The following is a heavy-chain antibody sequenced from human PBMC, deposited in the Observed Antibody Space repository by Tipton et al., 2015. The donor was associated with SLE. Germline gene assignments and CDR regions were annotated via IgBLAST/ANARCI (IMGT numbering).Heavy chain of an antibody. J-gene: IGHJ3*02. D-gene: IGHD6-19*01. Sequence: SLRLSCAASGFTFDDYAMHWVRQAPGKGLEWVSGISWNSGSIGYADSVKGRFTISRDNAKNSLYLQMNSLRAEDTALYYCARAQDARIAVAATGAFDIWGQGTMVTVSS. V-gene: IGHV3-9*01. CDR1: GFTFDDYA. CDR3: ARAQDARIAVAATGAFDI. CDR2: ISWNSGSI.